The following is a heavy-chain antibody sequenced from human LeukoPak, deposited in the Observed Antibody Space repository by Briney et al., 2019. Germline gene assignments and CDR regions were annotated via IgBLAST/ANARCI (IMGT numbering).Heavy chain of an antibody. J-gene: IGHJ4*02. CDR1: GFTFSTYW. Sequence: GGSLRLSCAASGFTFSTYWMHWVRQAPGKGLVWVSRISSDGSITGYADSVKGRFTISRDNAKNTLYLQMNSLRAEDTAVYYCARHLNYYLDYWGQGPQSPSHQ. V-gene: IGHV3-74*01. D-gene: IGHD3-10*01. CDR3: ARHLNYYLDY. CDR2: ISSDGSIT.